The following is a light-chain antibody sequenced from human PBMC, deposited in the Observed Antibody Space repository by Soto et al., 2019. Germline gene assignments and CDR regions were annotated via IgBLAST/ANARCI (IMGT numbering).Light chain of an antibody. CDR2: LNSDGSH. V-gene: IGLV4-69*01. J-gene: IGLJ2*01. CDR1: SGHSSYA. CDR3: QTWDTGIRVV. Sequence: QSVLTQSPSASASLGASVKLTCTLSSGHSSYAIAWHQQQPEKGPRYLMKLNSDGSHNKGDGIPDRFSGSSSGAERYLTISSLQSEDEADSYCQTWDTGIRVVFGGGTKLTVL.